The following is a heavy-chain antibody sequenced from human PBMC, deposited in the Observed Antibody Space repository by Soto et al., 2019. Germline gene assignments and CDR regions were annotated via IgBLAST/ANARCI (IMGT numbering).Heavy chain of an antibody. D-gene: IGHD2-21*02. V-gene: IGHV5-51*01. CDR1: GYSITIFW. CDR2: IYPGDSDT. J-gene: IGHJ3*02. Sequence: PGEALNISCKGSGYSITIFWIGWVRQMPGKGLEWMGIIYPGDSDTRYSPPFQGQVTLSADKSIRTAYLQWSSLKAPDAAMYYCARPGEEYCGGDCYSYDAFDIWGQGTMVTVSS. CDR3: ARPGEEYCGGDCYSYDAFDI.